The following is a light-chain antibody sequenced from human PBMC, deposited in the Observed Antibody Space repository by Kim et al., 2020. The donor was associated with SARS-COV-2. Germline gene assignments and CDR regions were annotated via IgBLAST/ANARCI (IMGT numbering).Light chain of an antibody. CDR2: WAS. CDR3: QQYYSTPPS. CDR1: QTVLYNSNNKNY. J-gene: IGKJ2*03. V-gene: IGKV4-1*01. Sequence: DIVMTQSPDSLAVSLGERATLNCKSSQTVLYNSNNKNYLAWYQQKPGQAPKLLIYWASIRESGVCDRFSGSGSETDFTLTISSLQAEDVAVYYCQQYYSTPPSFGQGTKLEI.